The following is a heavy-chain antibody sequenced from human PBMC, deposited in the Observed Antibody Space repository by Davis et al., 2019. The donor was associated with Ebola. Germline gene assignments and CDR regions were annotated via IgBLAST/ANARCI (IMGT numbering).Heavy chain of an antibody. CDR3: ARAHCSSTSCYDWHYYGMDV. CDR1: GFTVSSNY. V-gene: IGHV3-53*05. D-gene: IGHD2-2*01. J-gene: IGHJ6*02. Sequence: GESLKISCAASGFTVSSNYMSWVRQAPGKGLEWVSVIYSGGSTYYADSVKGRFTISRDNSKNTLYLQMNSLRAEDTAVYYCARAHCSSTSCYDWHYYGMDVWGQGTTVTVSS. CDR2: IYSGGST.